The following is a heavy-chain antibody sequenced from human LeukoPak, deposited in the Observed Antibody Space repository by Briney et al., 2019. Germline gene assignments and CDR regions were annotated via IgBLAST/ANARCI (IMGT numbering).Heavy chain of an antibody. D-gene: IGHD3-22*01. Sequence: SETLSLTCAVSGGSISSGGYSWSWIRQPPGKGLEWIGCIYHSGSTYYNPSLKSRVTISVDRSKNQFSLKLSSVTAADTAVYYCAREVADSSGYSRIVDYWGREPWSPSPQ. CDR1: GGSISSGGYS. CDR2: IYHSGST. CDR3: AREVADSSGYSRIVDY. V-gene: IGHV4-30-2*01. J-gene: IGHJ4*02.